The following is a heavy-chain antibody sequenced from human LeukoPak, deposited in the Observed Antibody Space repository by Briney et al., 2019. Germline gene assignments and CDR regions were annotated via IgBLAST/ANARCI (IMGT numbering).Heavy chain of an antibody. CDR1: GFTFSSYG. Sequence: HSGRSLRLSCAASGFTFSSYGMHWVRQAPGKGLEWVAVIWYDGSNKYYADSVKGRFTISRDNSKNTLYLQMNSLRAEDTAVYYCARDLYIPNGYPIVYGMDVWGQGTTVTVSS. J-gene: IGHJ6*02. CDR2: IWYDGSNK. D-gene: IGHD5-12*01. CDR3: ARDLYIPNGYPIVYGMDV. V-gene: IGHV3-33*08.